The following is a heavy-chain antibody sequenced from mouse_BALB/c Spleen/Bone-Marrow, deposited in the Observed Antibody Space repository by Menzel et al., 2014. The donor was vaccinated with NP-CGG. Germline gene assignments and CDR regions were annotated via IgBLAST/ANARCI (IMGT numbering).Heavy chain of an antibody. CDR1: GQPPTDFE. CDR2: YQPGSGGT. D-gene: IGHD2-4*01. CDR3: TRGGLRHYAMDY. J-gene: IGHJ4*01. V-gene: IGHV1-15*01. Sequence: LEQAWGWPVRPGASVKLSCKALGQPPTDFEIHLVKQKTGHCLELIGAYQPGSGGTAYNQKFKGKATLTADKSSSTAYMELSSLTSEDSAVYYCTRGGLRHYAMDYWGQGTSVTVSS.